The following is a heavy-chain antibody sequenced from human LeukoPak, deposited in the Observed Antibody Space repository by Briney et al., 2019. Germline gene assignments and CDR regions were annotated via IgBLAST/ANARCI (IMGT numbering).Heavy chain of an antibody. CDR1: GGSISSYY. V-gene: IGHV4-59*12. D-gene: IGHD3-3*01. CDR2: IYYSGST. J-gene: IGHJ3*02. CDR3: ARISTIFGQFDAFDI. Sequence: KPSETLSLTCTVSGGSISSYYWSWIRQPPGKGLEWIGYIYYSGSTNYNPSLKSRVTISVDTSKNQFALKLSSVTAADTAVYYCARISTIFGQFDAFDIWGQGTMVTVSS.